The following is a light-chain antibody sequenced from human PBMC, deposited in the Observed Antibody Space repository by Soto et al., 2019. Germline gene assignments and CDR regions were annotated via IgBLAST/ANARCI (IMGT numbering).Light chain of an antibody. Sequence: EIVMTQSPATLSVSPGERATLSCRASQSVSINLAWYQQKPGQAPRLLIYGASTRATGIPARFSGSGSGTEFTLTISSLQSEDFATYYCQQHNIFSPHTFGQGTKLEI. J-gene: IGKJ2*01. CDR2: GAS. CDR3: QQHNIFSPHT. V-gene: IGKV3-15*01. CDR1: QSVSIN.